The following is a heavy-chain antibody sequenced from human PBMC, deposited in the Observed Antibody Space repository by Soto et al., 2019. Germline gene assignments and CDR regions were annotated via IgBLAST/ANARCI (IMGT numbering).Heavy chain of an antibody. D-gene: IGHD3-10*01. Sequence: SETLSLTCTVSGGSISSSSYYWGWIRQPPGKGLEWIGSIYCSGSTYYNPSLKSRVTISVDTSKNQFSLKLSSVTAADTAVYYCARGITMIRGVILTPYFDYWGQGTLVTVSS. CDR2: IYCSGST. CDR1: GGSISSSSYY. CDR3: ARGITMIRGVILTPYFDY. V-gene: IGHV4-39*07. J-gene: IGHJ4*02.